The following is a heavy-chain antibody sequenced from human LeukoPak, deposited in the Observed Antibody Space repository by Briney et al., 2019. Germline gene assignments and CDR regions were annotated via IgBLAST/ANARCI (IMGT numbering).Heavy chain of an antibody. CDR3: ARRSGWYCYFDY. V-gene: IGHV4-34*01. CDR1: GGSFSGYY. J-gene: IGHJ4*02. Sequence: SETLSLTCAVYGGSFSGYYWSWIRQPPGKGLEWIGEINHSGSTNYNPSLKSRVTISVDTSKNQFSLKLSSVTAADTAVYYCARRSGWYCYFDYWGQGTLVTVSS. D-gene: IGHD6-19*01. CDR2: INHSGST.